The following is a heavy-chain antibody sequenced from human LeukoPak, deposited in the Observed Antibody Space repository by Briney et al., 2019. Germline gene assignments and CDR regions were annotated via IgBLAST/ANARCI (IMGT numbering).Heavy chain of an antibody. CDR3: ARGLLEWLFIGPTGSQRPHNWFDP. V-gene: IGHV1-46*01. Sequence: ASVKVSCKASGYTFTSYYMHWVRQAPGQGLEWMGIINPSSGSTSYAQKFQGRVTMTRDTSTSTVYMELSSLRSEDTAVYYCARGLLEWLFIGPTGSQRPHNWFDPWGQGTLVTVSS. CDR2: INPSSGST. J-gene: IGHJ5*02. D-gene: IGHD3-3*01. CDR1: GYTFTSYY.